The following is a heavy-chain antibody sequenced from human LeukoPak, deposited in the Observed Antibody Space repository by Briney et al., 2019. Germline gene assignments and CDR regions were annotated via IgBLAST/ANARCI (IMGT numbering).Heavy chain of an antibody. CDR2: ISPHNGQT. J-gene: IGHJ6*01. CDR3: AKTREPDLDAL. CDR1: GYVFTFYG. Sequence: ASVKVSCKASGYVFTFYGITWVRQAPGQGLEWLGWISPHNGQTLYAHEVQDRVIMTTDASTTTAYMELRSLRSDDTAVYCCAKTREPDLDALWGQGTSATLSS. D-gene: IGHD1-26*01. V-gene: IGHV1-18*01.